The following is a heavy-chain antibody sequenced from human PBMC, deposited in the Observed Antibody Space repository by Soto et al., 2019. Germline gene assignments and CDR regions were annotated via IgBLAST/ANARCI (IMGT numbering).Heavy chain of an antibody. CDR1: GFSLSTSGVG. Sequence: QITLKESGPTLVNPTQTLTLTCTFSGFSLSTSGVGVGWIRQPPGKALEWLALIYWDDDKRYSPSLKSRLTITKDTSKNQVVLTMTNMDPVDTATYYCARIPRITMVRGAICYFDYWGQGTLVTVSS. V-gene: IGHV2-5*02. J-gene: IGHJ4*02. CDR3: ARIPRITMVRGAICYFDY. D-gene: IGHD3-10*01. CDR2: IYWDDDK.